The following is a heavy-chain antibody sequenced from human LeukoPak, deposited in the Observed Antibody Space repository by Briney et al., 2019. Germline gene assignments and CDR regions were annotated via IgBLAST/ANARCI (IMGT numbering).Heavy chain of an antibody. D-gene: IGHD6-6*01. CDR2: INHSGST. CDR1: GGSLSGDY. V-gene: IGHV4-34*01. J-gene: IGHJ6*02. Sequence: SETLSLTCGVYGGSLSGDYWSWISQPPGKGLEWIGEINHSGSTNYNPSRKSRVTISVDTSKNQFSLKLSSVTAADKAVHYCARARVKTMYSSSPYYYYYGMDVWGQGTTVTVSS. CDR3: ARARVKTMYSSSPYYYYYGMDV.